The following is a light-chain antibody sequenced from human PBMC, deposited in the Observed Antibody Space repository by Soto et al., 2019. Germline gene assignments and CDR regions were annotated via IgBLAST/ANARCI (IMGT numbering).Light chain of an antibody. V-gene: IGLV2-8*01. CDR2: EVS. Sequence: QSALTQPPSASGSTGQSVTISCTGASSDVGSYNYVSWYQQQPGKAPKLLIYEVSKQPSGVPDRFSGSKSGNTASLTVSGLQAEYAADYYCSSYAGSNNLVFGGGTKLTVL. J-gene: IGLJ2*01. CDR1: SSDVGSYNY. CDR3: SSYAGSNNLV.